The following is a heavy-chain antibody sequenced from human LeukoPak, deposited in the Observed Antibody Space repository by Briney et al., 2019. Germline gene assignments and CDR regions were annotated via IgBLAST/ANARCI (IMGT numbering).Heavy chain of an antibody. J-gene: IGHJ4*02. CDR1: DGSFSLHY. CDR2: MLSGGST. V-gene: IGHV4-59*11. D-gene: IGHD1-1*01. Sequence: SETLSLTCTVSDGSFSLHYWTWLRQPPGKGVEYMGFMLSGGSTKYNPSLESRVFITVTVSKNEVPLNLRAVTTAATAVYYCARVLRPAYNINYFDFWGPGTMVTVSS. CDR3: ARVLRPAYNINYFDF.